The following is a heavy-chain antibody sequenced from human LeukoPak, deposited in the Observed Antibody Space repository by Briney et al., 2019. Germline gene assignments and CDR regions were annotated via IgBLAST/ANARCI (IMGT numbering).Heavy chain of an antibody. CDR2: ISYDGSNK. D-gene: IGHD5-24*01. J-gene: IGHJ4*02. Sequence: GRSLRLSCAASGFTFSSYGKHGARQAPGKGLEGVAVISYDGSNKYYADSAKGRFTISRDNSKNRLYLQMNSLRAEDTAVYYCAKGSFGLQIDYWGQGTLVTVSS. CDR1: GFTFSSYG. V-gene: IGHV3-30*18. CDR3: AKGSFGLQIDY.